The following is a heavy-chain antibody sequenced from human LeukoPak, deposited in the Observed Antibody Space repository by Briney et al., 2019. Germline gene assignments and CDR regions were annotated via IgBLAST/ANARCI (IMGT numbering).Heavy chain of an antibody. CDR2: IYYSGST. J-gene: IGHJ4*02. Sequence: SETLSLTCTVSGGSISGSSYYWGWIRQPPGKGLEWIGSIYYSGSTNYNPSLKSRVTISVDTSKNQFSLKLSSVTAADTAVYYCARDSGEGIDYWGQGTLVTVSS. CDR1: GGSISGSSYY. D-gene: IGHD7-27*01. CDR3: ARDSGEGIDY. V-gene: IGHV4-39*07.